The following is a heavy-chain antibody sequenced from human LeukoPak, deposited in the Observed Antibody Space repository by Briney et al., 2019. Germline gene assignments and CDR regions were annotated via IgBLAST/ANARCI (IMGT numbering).Heavy chain of an antibody. CDR3: AKGYCSSTSCATFDY. Sequence: GGSLRLSCAASGFTFSSYGMHWVRQAPGKGLEWVAVISYDGSNKYYADSVKGRFTISRDNAKNSLYLQMNSLRAEDMALYYCAKGYCSSTSCATFDYWGQGTLVTVSS. CDR2: ISYDGSNK. J-gene: IGHJ4*02. CDR1: GFTFSSYG. V-gene: IGHV3-30*18. D-gene: IGHD2-2*01.